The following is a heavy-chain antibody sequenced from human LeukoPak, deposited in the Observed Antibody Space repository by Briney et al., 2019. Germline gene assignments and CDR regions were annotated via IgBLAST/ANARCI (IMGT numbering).Heavy chain of an antibody. CDR3: AKDSGSGSYYSSYSYYGMDV. D-gene: IGHD3-10*01. CDR1: GFTFSSYA. CDR2: ISGSGGGT. J-gene: IGHJ6*02. Sequence: PGGSLRLSCAASGFTFSSYAMSWVRQAPGKGLEWVSGISGSGGGTYYADSVRGRFTISRDNSKNTLYLQMNSLRAEDTAAYYCAKDSGSGSYYSSYSYYGMDVWGQGTTVTVSS. V-gene: IGHV3-23*01.